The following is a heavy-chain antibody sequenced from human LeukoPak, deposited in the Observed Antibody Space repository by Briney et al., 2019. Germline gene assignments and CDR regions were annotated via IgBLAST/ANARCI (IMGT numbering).Heavy chain of an antibody. V-gene: IGHV3-23*01. CDR3: SKRDIVAGVVDR. CDR1: GFSFSTYA. CDR2: ISDNGVYA. D-gene: IGHD5-12*01. Sequence: PGEPLRLSCAASGFSFSTYAMGWVRQAPGKGLEWVSIISDNGVYAHYADSVKGRFTISRDNSKDALYLQMNSLRAEDTAVYYCSKRDIVAGVVDRWGQGALVTVSS. J-gene: IGHJ4*02.